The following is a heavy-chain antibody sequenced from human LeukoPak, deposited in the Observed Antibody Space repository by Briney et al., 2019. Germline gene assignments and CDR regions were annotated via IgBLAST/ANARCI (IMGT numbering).Heavy chain of an antibody. CDR2: IYYSGST. CDR3: ARTGWLQPFDY. D-gene: IGHD5-24*01. Sequence: PSETLSLTCTVSGGSISSYYWSWIRQPPGKGLEWIGYIYYSGSTNYNPSLKSRVTISVDTSKNQFSLKLSSVTAADTAVYYCARTGWLQPFDYWGQGTLVTVSS. J-gene: IGHJ4*02. V-gene: IGHV4-59*01. CDR1: GGSISSYY.